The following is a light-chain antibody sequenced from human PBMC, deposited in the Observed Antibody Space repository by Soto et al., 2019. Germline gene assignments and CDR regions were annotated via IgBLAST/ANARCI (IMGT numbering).Light chain of an antibody. CDR2: EGF. J-gene: IGLJ2*01. Sequence: QSALTQPPSASESPGQSVTISCTGTSSDVGGSGLVSWYQFHPGKAPKLLIFEGFKRPSGISNRFSGSKSGSTASLTISGLQAEDEADYYCCSYAGRSTWDVVFGGGTKLTVL. V-gene: IGLV2-23*01. CDR3: CSYAGRSTWDVV. CDR1: SSDVGGSGL.